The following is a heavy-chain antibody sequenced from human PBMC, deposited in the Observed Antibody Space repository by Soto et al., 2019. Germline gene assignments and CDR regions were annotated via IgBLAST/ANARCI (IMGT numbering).Heavy chain of an antibody. CDR2: IYYSGST. Sequence: PSETLSLTCTVSGGSISSSSYYWGWIRQPPGKGLEWIGSIYYSGSTYYNPSLKSRVTISVDTSKNQFSLKLSSVTAADTAVYYCARLSRVMVYATQHLDYWGQGTLVTVSS. J-gene: IGHJ4*02. CDR3: ARLSRVMVYATQHLDY. V-gene: IGHV4-39*01. CDR1: GGSISSSSYY. D-gene: IGHD2-8*01.